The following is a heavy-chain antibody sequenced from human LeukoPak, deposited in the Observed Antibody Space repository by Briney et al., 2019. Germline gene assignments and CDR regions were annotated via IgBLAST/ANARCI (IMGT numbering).Heavy chain of an antibody. V-gene: IGHV3-7*01. CDR1: GYTFSNSC. J-gene: IGHJ4*02. Sequence: GGSLRLSCAASGYTFSNSCMAWLRQSPGKGLEWVANIKQDGSTKHYADSLKGRFTIPRDNPKNSVYVQMNSLRADDTAVYYCARDTDGSLDYWGQGILVTVAS. CDR3: ARDTDGSLDY. D-gene: IGHD1-26*01. CDR2: IKQDGSTK.